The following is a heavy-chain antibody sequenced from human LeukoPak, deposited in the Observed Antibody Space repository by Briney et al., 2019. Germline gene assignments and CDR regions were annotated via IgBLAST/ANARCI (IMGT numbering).Heavy chain of an antibody. CDR1: GGSISSYY. D-gene: IGHD3-10*01. CDR3: ARAHYYGSGSYYNAHFDY. Sequence: TSETLSLTCTVSGGSISSYYWSWIRQPAGKGLEWIGRIYTSGSTNYNPSLKSRVTMSVDTSKNQFSLKLSSVTAADTAVYYCARAHYYGSGSYYNAHFDYWGQGTLVTVSS. CDR2: IYTSGST. J-gene: IGHJ4*02. V-gene: IGHV4-4*07.